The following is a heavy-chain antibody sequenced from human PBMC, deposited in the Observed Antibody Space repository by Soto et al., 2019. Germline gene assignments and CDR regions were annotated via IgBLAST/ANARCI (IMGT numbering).Heavy chain of an antibody. Sequence: GGSLRLSCAASGFTSSSYWMHWVRQAPGKGLVWVSRINSDGSSTSYADSVKGRFTISRDNAKNTLYLQMNSLRAEDTAVYYWARALAFRSGFDYWGQGTLVTVSS. D-gene: IGHD3-3*01. CDR3: ARALAFRSGFDY. CDR1: GFTSSSYW. J-gene: IGHJ4*02. CDR2: INSDGSST. V-gene: IGHV3-74*01.